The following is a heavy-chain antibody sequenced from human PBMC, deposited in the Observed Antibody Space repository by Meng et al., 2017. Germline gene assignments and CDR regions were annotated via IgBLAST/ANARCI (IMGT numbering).Heavy chain of an antibody. CDR1: GFTFDDYG. CDR2: ISWNSGSI. D-gene: IGHD2-21*02. V-gene: IGHV3-9*01. CDR3: ATRLGGDLSY. Sequence: SLKISCVASGFTFDDYGMQWVRQTPGKGLEWVSGISWNSGSIAYANSVKGRFTISRDNAKKSLYLQMNSLRAEDTALYYCATRLGGDLSYWGQGTLVTVSS. J-gene: IGHJ4*02.